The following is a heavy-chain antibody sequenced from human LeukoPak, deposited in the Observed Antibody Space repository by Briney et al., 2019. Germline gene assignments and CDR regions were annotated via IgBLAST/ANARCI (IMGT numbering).Heavy chain of an antibody. V-gene: IGHV3-23*01. CDR2: ISGSGGST. D-gene: IGHD4-23*01. CDR3: ARDKRGATVVTLYSYYYMDV. J-gene: IGHJ6*03. Sequence: GGSLRLSCAASGFTFSSYAMSWVRQAPGKGLEWVSTISGSGGSTSYADSVKGRFTISRDNAKNSLYLQMNSLRADDTAVYYCARDKRGATVVTLYSYYYMDVWGKGTTVTISS. CDR1: GFTFSSYA.